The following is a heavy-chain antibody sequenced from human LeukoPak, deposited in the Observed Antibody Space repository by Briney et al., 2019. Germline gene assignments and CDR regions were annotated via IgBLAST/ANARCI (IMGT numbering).Heavy chain of an antibody. D-gene: IGHD4-17*01. Sequence: GGSLRLSCAASGFTFSSYGMHWVRQAPGKGLEWVAVISYDGSNKYYADSVKGRFTISRDNSKNTLYLQMNSLRAEDTAVYYCAKGPNYGDYDGPNDYWGQGTLVTVSS. J-gene: IGHJ4*02. CDR1: GFTFSSYG. CDR2: ISYDGSNK. CDR3: AKGPNYGDYDGPNDY. V-gene: IGHV3-30*18.